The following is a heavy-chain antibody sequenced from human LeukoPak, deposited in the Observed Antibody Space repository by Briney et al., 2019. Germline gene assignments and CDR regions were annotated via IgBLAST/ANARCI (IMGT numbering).Heavy chain of an antibody. Sequence: SETLSLTCAVYGGSFSGYYWSWIRQPPGKGLEWIGEINHSGSTNYNPSLKSRVTISVDTSKNQFSLKLSSVTAADTAVYYCARAGGDGNIDYWGQGTLVTVSS. CDR3: ARAGGDGNIDY. V-gene: IGHV4-34*01. CDR1: GGSFSGYY. CDR2: INHSGST. D-gene: IGHD4-23*01. J-gene: IGHJ4*02.